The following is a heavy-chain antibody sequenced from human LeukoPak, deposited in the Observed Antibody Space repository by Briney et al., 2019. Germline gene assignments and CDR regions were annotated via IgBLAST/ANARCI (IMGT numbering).Heavy chain of an antibody. CDR2: IYTSGGT. CDR1: GSSISNYY. D-gene: IGHD6-19*01. V-gene: IGHV4-4*07. Sequence: SETLSLACTVSGSSISNYYWTWIRQPAGKGLEWIGRIYTSGGTNYNPSLKTRVTMSVDTSKNQVSLKLSSVTAADTAMYYCARAAEYTSGWYLFDYWGQGILVTVSA. CDR3: ARAAEYTSGWYLFDY. J-gene: IGHJ4*02.